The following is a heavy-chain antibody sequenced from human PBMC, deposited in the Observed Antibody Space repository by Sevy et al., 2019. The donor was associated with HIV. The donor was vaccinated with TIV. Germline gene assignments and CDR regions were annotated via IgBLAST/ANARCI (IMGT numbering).Heavy chain of an antibody. CDR3: ARGAAAGTFDY. J-gene: IGHJ4*02. D-gene: IGHD6-13*01. CDR2: VNSDGSST. CDR1: GFTFSSYW. Sequence: GGSLRLSCAASGFTFSSYWMHWVRQAPGKGLVWVSRVNSDGSSTSYADSVKGRFTFSRDNAKNTLYLQMNSLRAEDTAVYYCARGAAAGTFDYWGQGTLVTVSS. V-gene: IGHV3-74*01.